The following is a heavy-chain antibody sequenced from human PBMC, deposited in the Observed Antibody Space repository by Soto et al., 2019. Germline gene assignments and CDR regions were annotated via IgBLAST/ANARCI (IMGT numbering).Heavy chain of an antibody. Sequence: RGSLRLSCAASGFTFSSYDMHWVRQATGKGLEWVSAIGTAGDTYYPGSVKGRFTISRENAKNSLYLQMNSLRAGDTAVYYCARGGGRRAFDIWGQGTMVTVSS. J-gene: IGHJ3*02. D-gene: IGHD3-10*01. V-gene: IGHV3-13*01. CDR1: GFTFSSYD. CDR3: ARGGGRRAFDI. CDR2: IGTAGDT.